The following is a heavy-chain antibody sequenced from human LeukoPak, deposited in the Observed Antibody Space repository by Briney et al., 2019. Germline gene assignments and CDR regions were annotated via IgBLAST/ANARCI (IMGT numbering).Heavy chain of an antibody. Sequence: SETLSLTCTVSGGSISSYYWSWIRQPPGKGLEWIGYIYYSGSTNYNPSLKSRVTISVDTSKNQFSLKLSSVTAADTAVYYCARQSMGKEHCSSTSCAPNWFDPWGQGTLVTVSS. CDR1: GGSISSYY. D-gene: IGHD2-2*01. V-gene: IGHV4-59*08. CDR2: IYYSGST. CDR3: ARQSMGKEHCSSTSCAPNWFDP. J-gene: IGHJ5*02.